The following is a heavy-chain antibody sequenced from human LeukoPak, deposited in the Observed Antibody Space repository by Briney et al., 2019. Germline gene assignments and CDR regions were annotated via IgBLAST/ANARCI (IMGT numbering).Heavy chain of an antibody. CDR2: IYSGGST. J-gene: IGHJ4*02. Sequence: GGSLRLSCAASGFTVSSNYMSWVRQAPGKGLEWVSVIYSGGSTYYADSVKGRFTISRDNSKNTLYLQMNSLRAEDTAVYYCARAVTYYYDSGGYYGYYFDYWGQGTLVTVSS. V-gene: IGHV3-53*01. D-gene: IGHD3-22*01. CDR3: ARAVTYYYDSGGYYGYYFDY. CDR1: GFTVSSNY.